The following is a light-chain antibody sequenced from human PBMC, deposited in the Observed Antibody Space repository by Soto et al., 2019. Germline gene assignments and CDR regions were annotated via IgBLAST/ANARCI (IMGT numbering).Light chain of an antibody. Sequence: QSVLTQPASVSGSPGQSITISCTGTSSDVGGYNYVSWYQQHPGKAPKLMIYEVSNRPSGVSNRFSGSKSGNTASLTIPGLQAEDEADYFCSSYSISTAYLFGTGTKVTVL. V-gene: IGLV2-14*01. CDR1: SSDVGGYNY. CDR3: SSYSISTAYL. CDR2: EVS. J-gene: IGLJ1*01.